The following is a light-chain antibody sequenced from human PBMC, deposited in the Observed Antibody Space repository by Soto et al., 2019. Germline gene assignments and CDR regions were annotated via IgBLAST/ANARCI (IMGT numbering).Light chain of an antibody. V-gene: IGKV3-15*01. CDR2: GAS. Sequence: EVVMTQSPATLSVPPGDRATLSCRASQSVSSNLAWYQQKPGQAPRLLIYGASTRATGIPARFSGSGSGAELTITISSLQSEDCEVYYGQQYNNWLWTFGQGTKVDIK. CDR1: QSVSSN. J-gene: IGKJ1*01. CDR3: QQYNNWLWT.